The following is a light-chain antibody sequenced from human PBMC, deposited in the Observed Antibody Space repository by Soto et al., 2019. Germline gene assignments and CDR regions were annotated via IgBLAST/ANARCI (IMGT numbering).Light chain of an antibody. CDR2: DAS. Sequence: PGERATLSCRASQSFSSYLAWYQQKPGQAPRLLIYDASKRATGIPARFSGRGSGSDFTLTISSLEPEDFAVYYCQQRSNWPPVITFGQGTRLEIK. CDR1: QSFSSY. V-gene: IGKV3-11*01. CDR3: QQRSNWPPVIT. J-gene: IGKJ5*01.